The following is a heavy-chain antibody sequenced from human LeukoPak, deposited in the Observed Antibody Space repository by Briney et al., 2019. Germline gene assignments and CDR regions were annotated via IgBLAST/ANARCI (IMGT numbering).Heavy chain of an antibody. D-gene: IGHD2-21*02. V-gene: IGHV5-51*01. CDR2: IYPGDSDT. Sequence: GESLKISCKGSGYSFTSYWIGWVRQMPGKGLEWMGIIYPGDSDTRYSPPFQGQVTISADKSISTAYLQWSSLKASDTAMYYCARHGDAYCGGDCYQYFDYWGQGTLVTVSS. CDR3: ARHGDAYCGGDCYQYFDY. J-gene: IGHJ4*02. CDR1: GYSFTSYW.